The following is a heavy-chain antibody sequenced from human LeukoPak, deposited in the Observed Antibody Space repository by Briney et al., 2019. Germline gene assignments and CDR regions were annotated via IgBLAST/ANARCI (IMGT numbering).Heavy chain of an antibody. CDR3: ARGVPAALDY. Sequence: GGSLRLSCAASGFTFSSYAMHWVRQAPGKGLEYVSAISSNGGSTYYANSVKGRFTISRDNSKNTLYLQMCSLRAEDMAVYYCARGVPAALDYWGQGTLVTVSS. CDR2: ISSNGGST. CDR1: GFTFSSYA. V-gene: IGHV3-64*01. D-gene: IGHD2-2*01. J-gene: IGHJ4*02.